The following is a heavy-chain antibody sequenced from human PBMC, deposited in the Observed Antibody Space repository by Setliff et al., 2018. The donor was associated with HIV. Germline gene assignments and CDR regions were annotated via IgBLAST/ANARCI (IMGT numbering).Heavy chain of an antibody. CDR3: ARDYYDSSGYIFFPGLPDY. Sequence: ASVKVSCKASGYSFTDYYIHWVRQAPGQGLEWMGIINPAGNPTSYAQKFQGRLTMTRDTSTSTAYMELSRLRSDDTAVYYCARDYYDSSGYIFFPGLPDYWGQGTLVTVSS. D-gene: IGHD3-22*01. CDR2: INPAGNPT. V-gene: IGHV1-46*01. CDR1: GYSFTDYY. J-gene: IGHJ4*02.